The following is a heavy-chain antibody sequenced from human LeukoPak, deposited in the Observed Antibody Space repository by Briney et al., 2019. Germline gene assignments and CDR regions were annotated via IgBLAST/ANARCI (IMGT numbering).Heavy chain of an antibody. CDR1: GGTFSSHA. Sequence: ASVKVSCKPSGGTFSSHAISWVRQAPGLGLEWMGGIIPISGTSNYAQKFQGRVTITADELTTTSYMELSSLTAEDMAVYYCAAGGAYEFRDDYWGQGTLVTVSS. V-gene: IGHV1-69*13. CDR3: AAGGAYEFRDDY. J-gene: IGHJ4*02. CDR2: IIPISGTS. D-gene: IGHD3-3*01.